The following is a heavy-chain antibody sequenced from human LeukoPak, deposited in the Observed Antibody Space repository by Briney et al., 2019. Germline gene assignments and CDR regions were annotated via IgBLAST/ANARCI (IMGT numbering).Heavy chain of an antibody. D-gene: IGHD2-21*02. Sequence: GGSPRLSCAASGFTFDDYAMHWVRQAPGKGLEWVSPISGDGDSTYYADSVKGRFTISRDNSKSSLYLQMNSLKTEDTALYYCASGGDLGRRFTFYYYYYMDVWGKGTTVTVSS. CDR1: GFTFDDYA. J-gene: IGHJ6*03. V-gene: IGHV3-43*02. CDR2: ISGDGDST. CDR3: ASGGDLGRRFTFYYYYYMDV.